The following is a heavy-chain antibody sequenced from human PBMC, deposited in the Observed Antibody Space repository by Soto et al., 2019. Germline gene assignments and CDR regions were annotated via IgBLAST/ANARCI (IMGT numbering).Heavy chain of an antibody. D-gene: IGHD5-18*01. J-gene: IGHJ4*02. CDR3: ARRGYTYGEFAY. CDR1: GYNFTNHW. Sequence: PGESLKISCKASGYNFTNHWIGWVRQMPGKGLEWMGIIYPGDSDTRYSPSFEGQVTMSADKSISTAYLQWSSLKASDTAMYYCARRGYTYGEFAYWGQGTLVTVSS. CDR2: IYPGDSDT. V-gene: IGHV5-51*01.